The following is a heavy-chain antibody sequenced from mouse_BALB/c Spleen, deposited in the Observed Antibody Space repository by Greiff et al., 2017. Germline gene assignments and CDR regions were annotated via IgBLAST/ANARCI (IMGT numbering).Heavy chain of an antibody. J-gene: IGHJ3*01. CDR1: GFSLTSYG. D-gene: IGHD4-1*01. V-gene: IGHV2-9*02. Sequence: VQLQESGPGLVAPSQSLSITCTVSGFSLTSYGVHWVRQPPGKGLEWLGVIWAGGSTNYNSALMSRLSISKDNSKSQVFLKMNSLQTDDTAMYYCAKGLGRGFAYWGQGTLVTVSA. CDR3: AKGLGRGFAY. CDR2: IWAGGST.